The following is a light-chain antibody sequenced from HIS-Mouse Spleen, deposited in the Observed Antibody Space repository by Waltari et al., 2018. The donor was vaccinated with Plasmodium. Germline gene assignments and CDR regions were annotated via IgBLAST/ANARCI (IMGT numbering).Light chain of an antibody. CDR1: QSVSSN. CDR2: GAS. V-gene: IGKV3-15*01. Sequence: EIVMTQSPATLSVSPGESATLSCRANQSVSSNLAWYQQKPGQAPRLLIYGASTRATGIPARFSGSGSGTEVTLTISSLEPEDFAVYYCQQRSNWPGTFGPGTKVDIK. J-gene: IGKJ3*01. CDR3: QQRSNWPGT.